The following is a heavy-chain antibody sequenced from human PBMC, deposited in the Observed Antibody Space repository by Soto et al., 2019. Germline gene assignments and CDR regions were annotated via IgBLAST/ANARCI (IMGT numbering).Heavy chain of an antibody. CDR3: ARRWGSAPDY. J-gene: IGHJ4*02. D-gene: IGHD2-15*01. V-gene: IGHV4-30-4*01. CDR2: IYYSGST. Sequence: SETLSLTCTVSGGSISSGDYYWSWIRQPPGKGLEWIGYIYYSGSTNYNPSLKSRVTISVDTSKNQFSLKLSSVTAADTAVYYCARRWGSAPDYWGQGTLVTVSS. CDR1: GGSISSGDYY.